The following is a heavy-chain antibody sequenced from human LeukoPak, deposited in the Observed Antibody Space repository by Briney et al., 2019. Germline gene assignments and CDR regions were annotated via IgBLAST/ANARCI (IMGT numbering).Heavy chain of an antibody. CDR2: INPNSGGT. CDR3: ARTGYSYGLYYFDY. J-gene: IGHJ4*02. CDR1: GYTFTGYY. D-gene: IGHD5-18*01. Sequence: GASVKVSCKASGYTFTGYYMHWVRQAPGQGLEWMGWINPNSGGTNYAQKFQGRVTMTRDTSISTAYMELSRLRSDDTAVYYCARTGYSYGLYYFDYWGQGTLVTVSS. V-gene: IGHV1-2*02.